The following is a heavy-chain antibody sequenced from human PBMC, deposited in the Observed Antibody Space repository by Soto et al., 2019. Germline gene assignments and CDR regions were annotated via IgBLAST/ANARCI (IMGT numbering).Heavy chain of an antibody. CDR2: VSGPDGAT. Sequence: GGSLRLSCAASGFTFSTHAMSWVRQAPGKGLEWVSAVSGPDGATYYTDSVKGRFTISRDSSKNSLYLQMNSQRAEDTAVYYCARANYYGSPGDFDYWGQGTLVTVSS. J-gene: IGHJ4*02. D-gene: IGHD3-10*01. CDR3: ARANYYGSPGDFDY. V-gene: IGHV3-23*01. CDR1: GFTFSTHA.